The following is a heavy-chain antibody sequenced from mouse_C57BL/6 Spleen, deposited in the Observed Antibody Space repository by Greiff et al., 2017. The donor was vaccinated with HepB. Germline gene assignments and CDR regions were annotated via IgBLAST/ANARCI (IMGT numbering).Heavy chain of an antibody. J-gene: IGHJ3*01. CDR3: ARRRDDDGGLGY. V-gene: IGHV1-61*01. CDR2: IYPSDSET. Sequence: VQLQQPGAELVRPGSSVKLSCKASGYTFTSYWMDWVKQRPGQGLEWIGNIYPSDSETHYNQKFKHKATLTVDKSCSTAYMQLSSLTSEDSEVYDCARRRDDDGGLGYRGKGTLVTVAA. CDR1: GYTFTSYW. D-gene: IGHD2-4*01.